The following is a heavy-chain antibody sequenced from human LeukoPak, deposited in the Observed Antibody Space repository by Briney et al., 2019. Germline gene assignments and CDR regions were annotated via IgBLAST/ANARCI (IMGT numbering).Heavy chain of an antibody. Sequence: PGGSLRLSCAASGFTFSDYYMSWIRQAPGKGLEWVSAISGSGGSTYYADSVKGRFTISRDNSKNTLYLQMNSLRAEDTAVYYCAKIAAHTDGYNLYYMDVWGKGTTVTVSS. V-gene: IGHV3-23*01. J-gene: IGHJ6*03. CDR1: GFTFSDYY. CDR3: AKIAAHTDGYNLYYMDV. D-gene: IGHD5-24*01. CDR2: ISGSGGST.